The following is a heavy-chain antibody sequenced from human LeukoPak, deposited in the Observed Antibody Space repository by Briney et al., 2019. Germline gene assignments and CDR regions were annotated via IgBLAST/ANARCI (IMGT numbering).Heavy chain of an antibody. J-gene: IGHJ4*02. CDR3: PTGWALMAYGMGDY. CDR1: GFTFSGYS. D-gene: IGHD2-8*01. CDR2: VSGSGKTL. V-gene: IGHV3-48*01. Sequence: GGSLRLSCAASGFTFSGYSMNWVRQAPGKGLEWVSYVSGSGKTLYYAGSVKGRFTISRGNAKNAVDLQMNGLRAEDTAVYSCPTGWALMAYGMGDYWGQGTLVTVSS.